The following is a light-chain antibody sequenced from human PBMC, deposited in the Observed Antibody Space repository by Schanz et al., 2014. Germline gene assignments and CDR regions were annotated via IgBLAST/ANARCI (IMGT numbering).Light chain of an antibody. CDR1: QSVSNSY. CDR3: QQYGYSPRT. Sequence: ENVLTQSPGTLSLSPGERATLSCRASQSVSNSYLTWYQQKPGQAPRLLIYGASSRATGIPDRFSGSGSGTDFTLTISRLEPEDFGVYYCQQYGYSPRTFGQGTRVEIK. J-gene: IGKJ1*01. CDR2: GAS. V-gene: IGKV3-20*01.